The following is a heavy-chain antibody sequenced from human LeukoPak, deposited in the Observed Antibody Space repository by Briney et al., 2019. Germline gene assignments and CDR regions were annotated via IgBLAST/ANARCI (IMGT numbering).Heavy chain of an antibody. CDR2: IYYSGST. Sequence: SETLSLTCTVSGGSISSSSYYWGWIRQPPGKGLEWIGSIYYSGSTYYNPSLKSRVTISVDTSKNQFSLKLSSVTAADTAVYYCATFGDEDYGGILIDYWGQGTLVTVSS. CDR3: ATFGDEDYGGILIDY. V-gene: IGHV4-39*07. CDR1: GGSISSSSYY. D-gene: IGHD4-23*01. J-gene: IGHJ4*02.